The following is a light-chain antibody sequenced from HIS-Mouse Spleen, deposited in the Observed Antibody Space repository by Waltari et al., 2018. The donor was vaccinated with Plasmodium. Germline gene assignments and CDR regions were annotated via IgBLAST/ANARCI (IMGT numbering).Light chain of an antibody. CDR3: QQYYSYPFT. CDR1: QGISSY. CDR2: AAS. J-gene: IGKJ3*01. V-gene: IGKV1-8*01. Sequence: AIRMTQSPSSFSASTGDRVTITCRARQGISSYLAWYQQKPGKAPKRLIYAASTLQSGGPSRFSGSGSGTDFTLTISCLQSEDFATYYCQQYYSYPFTFGPGTKVDIK.